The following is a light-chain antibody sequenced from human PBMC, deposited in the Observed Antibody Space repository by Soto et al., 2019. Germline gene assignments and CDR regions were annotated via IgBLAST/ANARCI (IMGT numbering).Light chain of an antibody. CDR3: NERSNWPQLT. V-gene: IGKV3-11*01. J-gene: IGKJ4*01. CDR1: QSVSSY. CDR2: DAS. Sequence: EIGLTQSPATLSLSPGERATLSCRASQSVSSYLAWYQQKPGQAPRLLLYDASNRATGIPARFSGSGFGTDVTLTISRLEPEDFAVYDCNERSNWPQLTFGGGTKVEIK.